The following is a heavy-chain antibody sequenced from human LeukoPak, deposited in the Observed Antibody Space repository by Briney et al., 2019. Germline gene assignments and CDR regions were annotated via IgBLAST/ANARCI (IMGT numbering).Heavy chain of an antibody. CDR3: ARVGGDYDYVWGTYRLDY. CDR2: IKQDGSEK. D-gene: IGHD3-16*02. CDR1: GFTFSSYW. V-gene: IGHV3-7*01. Sequence: GGSLRLSCAASGFTFSSYWMSCVRQAPGKGLEGVANIKQDGSEKYYVDSVKGRFTISRDKAKNSLYLQMNSLRAEDTAVYYCARVGGDYDYVWGTYRLDYWGQGILVTVSS. J-gene: IGHJ4*02.